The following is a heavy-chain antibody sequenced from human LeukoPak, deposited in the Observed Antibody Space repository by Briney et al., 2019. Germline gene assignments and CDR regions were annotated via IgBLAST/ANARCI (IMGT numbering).Heavy chain of an antibody. CDR3: ARANLEHRYYYYGLDV. V-gene: IGHV1-2*02. CDR1: GYTFTGYY. J-gene: IGHJ6*02. D-gene: IGHD1/OR15-1a*01. Sequence: GASVKVSCKASGYTFTGYYMHWVRQAPGQGLEWMGWINPNSGGTNYAQKFQGRVTMTRDTSITTAYMEVSRLRSDDTAVYYCARANLEHRYYYYGLDVWGQGTTVTVSS. CDR2: INPNSGGT.